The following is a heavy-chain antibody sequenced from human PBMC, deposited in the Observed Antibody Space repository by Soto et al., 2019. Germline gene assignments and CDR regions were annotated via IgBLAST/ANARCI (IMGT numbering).Heavy chain of an antibody. CDR1: GFTFSSYG. D-gene: IGHD3-3*01. CDR2: IWYDGSNK. Sequence: QVQLVESGGGVVQPGRSLRLSCAASGFTFSSYGMHWVRQAPGKGLEWVAVIWYDGSNKYYADSVKGRFTISRDNSKNTLYLQMNSLRAEDTAVYYCARERGEGSGYSDYYYYYGMDAWGQGTTVTVSS. CDR3: ARERGEGSGYSDYYYYYGMDA. V-gene: IGHV3-33*01. J-gene: IGHJ6*02.